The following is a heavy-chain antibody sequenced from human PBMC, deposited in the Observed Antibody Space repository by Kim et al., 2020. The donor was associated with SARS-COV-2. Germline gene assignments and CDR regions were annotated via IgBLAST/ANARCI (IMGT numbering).Heavy chain of an antibody. Sequence: YAQNSQGRVTITRDTSAHTAYMELSSLTSEDTAVYYCAREGSGSYNWLDPWGQGTLVTVSS. V-gene: IGHV1-3*01. D-gene: IGHD3-10*01. J-gene: IGHJ5*02. CDR3: AREGSGSYNWLDP.